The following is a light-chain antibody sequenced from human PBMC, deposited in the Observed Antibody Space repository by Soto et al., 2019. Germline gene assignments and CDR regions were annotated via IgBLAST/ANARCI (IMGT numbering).Light chain of an antibody. Sequence: RLTQSPSSLSASVGDTVTISCRASQDISTYLDWYQHKPGKAPTLLIFGASSLHNGVPPRFAGSGSGSEFTLTINRLQPDDLATYYCQHYTLYSAPFGQGTRV. V-gene: IGKV1-5*01. CDR1: QDISTY. CDR2: GAS. CDR3: QHYTLYSAP. J-gene: IGKJ5*01.